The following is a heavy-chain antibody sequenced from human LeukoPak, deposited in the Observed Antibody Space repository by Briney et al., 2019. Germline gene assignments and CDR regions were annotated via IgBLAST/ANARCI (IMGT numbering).Heavy chain of an antibody. J-gene: IGHJ6*02. V-gene: IGHV4-34*01. Sequence: SETLSLTCAVYGGSFSGYYWSWIRQPPGKGLEWIGEINHSGSTNYNPSLKSRVTISVDTSKNQFSLKLSSVTAADTAVYYCARDGPGLGMDVWGQGTTVTVSS. CDR2: INHSGST. D-gene: IGHD3-10*01. CDR3: ARDGPGLGMDV. CDR1: GGSFSGYY.